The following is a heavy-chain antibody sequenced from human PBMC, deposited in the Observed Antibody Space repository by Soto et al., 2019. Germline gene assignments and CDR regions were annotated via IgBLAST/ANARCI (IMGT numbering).Heavy chain of an antibody. J-gene: IGHJ5*02. Sequence: QVQLVQSGAEVKKPGASVKVSCKASGYTFTSYGISWVRQAPGQGLEWMGWISAYNGNTNYAQKLQGRVTMTTDTSTSTAYMELRSLRSDDTAVYYCARDQYYDFWSGYSDLENWLDPWGQGTLVTVSS. CDR1: GYTFTSYG. CDR3: ARDQYYDFWSGYSDLENWLDP. D-gene: IGHD3-3*01. CDR2: ISAYNGNT. V-gene: IGHV1-18*01.